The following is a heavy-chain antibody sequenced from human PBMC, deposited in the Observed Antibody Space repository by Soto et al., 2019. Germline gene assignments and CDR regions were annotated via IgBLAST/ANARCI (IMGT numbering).Heavy chain of an antibody. CDR2: VSKSGLDT. V-gene: IGHV3-23*01. CDR1: GFALSSYS. CDR3: TSGTGRSDFDY. J-gene: IGHJ4*02. D-gene: IGHD1-26*01. Sequence: GGSLRLSCAVSGFALSSYSIAWVRQAPGKGLEWVSAVSKSGLDTNYADFVKGRFTISRDNSKNTLYLQMSSLKIEDSAVYYCTSGTGRSDFDYWGLGTLVSVSS.